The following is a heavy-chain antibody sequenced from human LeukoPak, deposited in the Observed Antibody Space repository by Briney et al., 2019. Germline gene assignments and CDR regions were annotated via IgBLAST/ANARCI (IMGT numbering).Heavy chain of an antibody. CDR2: ISGRTGST. J-gene: IGHJ4*02. CDR3: TRDQGENYDSSGYYPY. CDR1: GFTFSNYY. Sequence: PGGSLRLSCAASGFTFSNYYMSWIRQAPGKGLEWVSYISGRTGSTNYADSVMGRFTISRDNGKNSLFLQMNSLRAEDTAVYYCTRDQGENYDSSGYYPYWGQGTLVTVSS. V-gene: IGHV3-11*06. D-gene: IGHD3-22*01.